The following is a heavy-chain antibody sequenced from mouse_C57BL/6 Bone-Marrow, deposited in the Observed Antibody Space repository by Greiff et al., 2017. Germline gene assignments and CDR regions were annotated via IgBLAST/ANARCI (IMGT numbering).Heavy chain of an antibody. CDR3: ARGNYLDY. CDR1: GYTFTDYY. J-gene: IGHJ4*01. CDR2: INPNNGGT. D-gene: IGHD2-1*01. Sequence: VQLKDSGPELVKPGASVKISCKASGYTFTDYYMNWVKQSHGKSLEWIGDINPNNGGTSYNQKFKGKATLTVDKSSSTAYMELRSLTSEDSAVYYCARGNYLDYWGQRTSVTVSS. V-gene: IGHV1-26*01.